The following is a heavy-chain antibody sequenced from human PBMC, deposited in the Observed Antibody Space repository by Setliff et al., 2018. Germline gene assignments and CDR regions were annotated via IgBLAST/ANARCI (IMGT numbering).Heavy chain of an antibody. D-gene: IGHD5-12*01. CDR2: INPSGGST. CDR1: GGTFSSFP. J-gene: IGHJ4*02. V-gene: IGHV1-46*01. Sequence: VASVKVSCKASGGTFSSFPISWVRQAPVQGLEWMGIINPSGGSTSYAQKFQCRVTMTRDTSTSTAYMELSSLRSEDTAVYYCAIDLGDGYNYPYYFDYWGQGTLVTVSS. CDR3: AIDLGDGYNYPYYFDY.